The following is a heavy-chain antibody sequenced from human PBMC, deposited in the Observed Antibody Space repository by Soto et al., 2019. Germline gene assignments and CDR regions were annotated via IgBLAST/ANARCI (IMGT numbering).Heavy chain of an antibody. CDR3: SSGFSTVLGVY. CDR1: GYTFTSYY. CDR2: INPSGGST. J-gene: IGHJ4*02. Sequence: QVQLVQSGAEVKKPGASVKVSCKASGYTFTSYYMHWVRQAPGQGLEWMGMINPSGGSTSYAQKLQGRVTLTRDTSTSTVYMELSSLRSEDTAVYYCSSGFSTVLGVYWGQGALVTVSS. D-gene: IGHD2-8*01. V-gene: IGHV1-46*03.